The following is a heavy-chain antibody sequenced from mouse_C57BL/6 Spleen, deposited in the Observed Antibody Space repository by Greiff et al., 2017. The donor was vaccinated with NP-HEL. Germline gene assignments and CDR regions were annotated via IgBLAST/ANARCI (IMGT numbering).Heavy chain of an antibody. J-gene: IGHJ4*01. Sequence: QVQLQQSGAELVMPGASVKLSCKASGYTFTSYWMHWVKQRPGQGLEWIGEIDPSDSYTNYNQKFKGKSTLTVDKSSSTAYMQLSSLTSEDSAVYYCARGGIYYDYDGTMDDWGQGTSVTVSS. CDR2: IDPSDSYT. D-gene: IGHD2-4*01. CDR1: GYTFTSYW. CDR3: ARGGIYYDYDGTMDD. V-gene: IGHV1-69*01.